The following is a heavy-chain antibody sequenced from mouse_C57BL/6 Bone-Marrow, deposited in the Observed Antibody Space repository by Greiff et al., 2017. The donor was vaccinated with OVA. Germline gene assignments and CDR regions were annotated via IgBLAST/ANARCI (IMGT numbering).Heavy chain of an antibody. V-gene: IGHV1-85*01. CDR2: IYPRDGST. D-gene: IGHD1-1*01. CDR1: GYTFTSYD. J-gene: IGHJ4*01. Sequence: VQLQQSGPELVKPGASVKLSCKASGYTFTSYDINWVKQRPGQGLEWIGCIYPRDGSTKYNEKFKGKATLTVDTSSSTAYMELHSLTSEDSAVYFCARWGYYYGSSYDAMDYWGQGTSVTVSS. CDR3: ARWGYYYGSSYDAMDY.